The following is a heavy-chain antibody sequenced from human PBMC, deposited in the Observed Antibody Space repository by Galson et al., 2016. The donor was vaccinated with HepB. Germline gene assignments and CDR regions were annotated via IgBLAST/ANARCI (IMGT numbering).Heavy chain of an antibody. Sequence: SLRLSCAASGFTFSTYSVNWVRQAPGKGLEWVSYISSSATTIYYADSVKGRFTISRDNAKKPLHLQMNSLRAEDTALYYCAKDYIGTLPEALDIWGQGTMVTVSS. J-gene: IGHJ3*02. CDR2: ISSSATTI. D-gene: IGHD2-15*01. CDR3: AKDYIGTLPEALDI. CDR1: GFTFSTYS. V-gene: IGHV3-48*01.